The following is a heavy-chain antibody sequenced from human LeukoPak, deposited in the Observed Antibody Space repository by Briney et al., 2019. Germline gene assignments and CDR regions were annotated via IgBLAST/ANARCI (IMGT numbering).Heavy chain of an antibody. CDR3: AKDACGGDCYSHFDY. Sequence: GGSLRLSCAASEFTFRSYAMSWVRQAPGEGLEWVSAISASGRSTYYADSVKGRFTISRDYSKNTLYLQMNSLRAEDTAVYYCAKDACGGDCYSHFDYWGQGTLVTVSS. J-gene: IGHJ4*02. CDR2: ISASGRST. D-gene: IGHD2-21*02. CDR1: EFTFRSYA. V-gene: IGHV3-23*01.